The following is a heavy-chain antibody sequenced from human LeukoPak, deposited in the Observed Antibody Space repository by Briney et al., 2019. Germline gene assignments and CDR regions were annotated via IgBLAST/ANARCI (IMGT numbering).Heavy chain of an antibody. Sequence: ASVKVSCKASGYTFTGYYMHWVRQAPGQGLEWMGWINPNSGGTNYAQKFQGRVTMTRDTSISTAYMELSRLRSDDTAVYYCARGDGYHYYYYYMDVWGKGTTVTVSS. CDR1: GYTFTGYY. D-gene: IGHD5-18*01. J-gene: IGHJ6*03. CDR2: INPNSGGT. V-gene: IGHV1-2*02. CDR3: ARGDGYHYYYYYMDV.